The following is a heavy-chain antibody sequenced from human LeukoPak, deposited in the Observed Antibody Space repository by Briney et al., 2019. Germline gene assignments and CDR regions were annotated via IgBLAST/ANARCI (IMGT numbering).Heavy chain of an antibody. J-gene: IGHJ4*02. CDR1: GGSFSGYY. D-gene: IGHD2-2*02. CDR2: INHSGST. V-gene: IGHV4-34*01. Sequence: PSETLSLTCAVYGGSFSGYYWSWIRQPPAKGLEWIGEINHSGSTNYNPSLKSRVTISVDTSKNQFSLKLSSVTAADTAVYYCARGDRYCSSTSCYTPNFDYWGQGTLVTVSS. CDR3: ARGDRYCSSTSCYTPNFDY.